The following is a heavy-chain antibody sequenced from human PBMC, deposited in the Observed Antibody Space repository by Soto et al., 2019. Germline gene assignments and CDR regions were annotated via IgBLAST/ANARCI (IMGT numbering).Heavy chain of an antibody. CDR3: ARDRGELRPGGNLFDP. CDR1: GFTFSSYA. CDR2: ISYDGSNK. D-gene: IGHD1-26*01. J-gene: IGHJ5*02. Sequence: QVQLVESGGGVVQPGRSLRLSCAASGFTFSSYAMHWVRQAPGKGLEWVAVISYDGSNKYYADSMKCRFTISRDNSKNTLYLQMNSLRAEDTAVYYCARDRGELRPGGNLFDPCGQGTLVTVSS. V-gene: IGHV3-30-3*01.